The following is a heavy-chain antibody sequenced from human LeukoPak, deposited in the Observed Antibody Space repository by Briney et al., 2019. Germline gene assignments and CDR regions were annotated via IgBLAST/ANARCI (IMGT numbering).Heavy chain of an antibody. Sequence: PGGSLRLSCAASGFTFSSYSMNWVRQAPGKGLEWVSSISSSSSYIYYADSVKGRFTISRDNAKNSLYLQMNSLRAEDTAVYYCARETYCYDSSGSEIDYWGQGTLVTVSS. J-gene: IGHJ4*02. V-gene: IGHV3-21*01. CDR3: ARETYCYDSSGSEIDY. CDR1: GFTFSSYS. CDR2: ISSSSSYI. D-gene: IGHD3-22*01.